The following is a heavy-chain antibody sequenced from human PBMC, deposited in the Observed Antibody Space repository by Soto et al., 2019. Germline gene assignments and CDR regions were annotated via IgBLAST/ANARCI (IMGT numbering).Heavy chain of an antibody. J-gene: IGHJ4*02. Sequence: ASVKVSCKASGYTFTSYGISWVRQAPGQGLEWMGWISAYNGNTNYAQKLQGRVTMTTDTSTSTAYMELRSLRSDDTAVYYCARGTSHPKYDFRPYYFDYWGQGTLVTVSS. V-gene: IGHV1-18*01. CDR2: ISAYNGNT. D-gene: IGHD3-3*01. CDR1: GYTFTSYG. CDR3: ARGTSHPKYDFRPYYFDY.